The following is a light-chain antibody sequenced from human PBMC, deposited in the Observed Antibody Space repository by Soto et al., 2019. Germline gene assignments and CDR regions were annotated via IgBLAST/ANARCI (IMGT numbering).Light chain of an antibody. Sequence: QLVLTQPPSVSGAPGQRVTISCTGSSSNIGANYDVHWYQHLPGTAPKLLIYGNSNRPSGVPDRFSGSKSGTSASLPITGLQAEDEADYYCQSYDSSLSGYVVGTGTKLTVL. CDR1: SSNIGANYD. CDR3: QSYDSSLSGYV. CDR2: GNS. V-gene: IGLV1-40*01. J-gene: IGLJ1*01.